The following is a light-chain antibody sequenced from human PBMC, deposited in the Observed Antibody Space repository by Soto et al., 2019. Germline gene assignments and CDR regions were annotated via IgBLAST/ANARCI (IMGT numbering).Light chain of an antibody. CDR3: SSYTTYNAL. CDR2: DVG. Sequence: QSVLTQPASVSGSPGQSITISCTGTSSDIGGYNYVSWYQQHPGKAPKLIIYDVGNRPSGVSNRFSGSKSGNTASLTISGLQAEDEADYFCSSYTTYNALFGGGTQLTVL. CDR1: SSDIGGYNY. J-gene: IGLJ3*02. V-gene: IGLV2-14*03.